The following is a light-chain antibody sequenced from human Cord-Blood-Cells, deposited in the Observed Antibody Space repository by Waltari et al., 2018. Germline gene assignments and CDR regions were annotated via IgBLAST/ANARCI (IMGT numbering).Light chain of an antibody. V-gene: IGLV2-14*01. Sequence: QSALTQPASVSGSPRQSITTSCTGTRSDVGGYNYVSWYQQHPGKAPKLMIYEVSNRPSGVSNRFSGSKSGNTASLTISGLQAEDEADYYCSSYTSSSTVVFGGGTKLTVL. CDR1: RSDVGGYNY. CDR2: EVS. J-gene: IGLJ2*01. CDR3: SSYTSSSTVV.